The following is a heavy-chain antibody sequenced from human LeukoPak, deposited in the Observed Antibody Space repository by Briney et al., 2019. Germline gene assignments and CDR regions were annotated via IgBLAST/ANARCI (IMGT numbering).Heavy chain of an antibody. CDR1: GFTFSSSA. Sequence: GGSLRLSCAASGFTFSSSAMSWVRQAPGKGLEWVSAISNNGGYTYYADSVQGRFTISRDNSKSTLCLQMNSLRAGDTAVYYCAKQLGYCSDGSCYFPYWGQGTLVTVSS. V-gene: IGHV3-23*01. J-gene: IGHJ4*02. CDR3: AKQLGYCSDGSCYFPY. CDR2: ISNNGGYT. D-gene: IGHD2-15*01.